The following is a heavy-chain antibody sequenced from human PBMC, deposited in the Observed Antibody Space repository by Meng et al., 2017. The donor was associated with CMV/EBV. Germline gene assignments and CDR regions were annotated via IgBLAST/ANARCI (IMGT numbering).Heavy chain of an antibody. J-gene: IGHJ6*02. CDR1: GFTFSSYW. D-gene: IGHD2-15*01. CDR2: IKQDGSEK. Sequence: GESLKISCAASGFTFSSYWMSWVRQAPGKGLEWVANIKQDGSEKYYVDSVKGRFTISRDNAKNSLYLQMNSLRAEDTAVYYCARDSGRGYCSGGSYYNPDWGQGTTVTVSS. V-gene: IGHV3-7*01. CDR3: ARDSGRGYCSGGSYYNPD.